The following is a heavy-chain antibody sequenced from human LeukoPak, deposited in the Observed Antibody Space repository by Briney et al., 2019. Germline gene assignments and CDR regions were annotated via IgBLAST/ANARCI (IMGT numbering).Heavy chain of an antibody. J-gene: IGHJ1*01. D-gene: IGHD2-2*03. CDR3: ARGMDAEAFQN. Sequence: GASVKVSCKTSGYRFTAYPLRWVRQAPGQGLEWLGWMNPHSGETNNAQKFQGRVTMTRDTSISVAYMQLSSLRSDDTAVYYCARGMDAEAFQNWGQGTLVTVSS. CDR2: MNPHSGET. CDR1: GYRFTAYP. V-gene: IGHV1-2*02.